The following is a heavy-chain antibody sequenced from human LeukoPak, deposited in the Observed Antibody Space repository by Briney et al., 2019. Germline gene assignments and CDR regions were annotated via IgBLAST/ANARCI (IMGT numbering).Heavy chain of an antibody. J-gene: IGHJ4*02. Sequence: GGSLRLSCAASGFTFSSYAMHWVRQAPGKGLEWVAVISYDGSNKYYADSVKGRFTISRDNSKNTLYLQMNSLRAEDTAVCYCARDPYAGIAAATQLNYWGQGTLVTVSS. CDR3: ARDPYAGIAAATQLNY. CDR2: ISYDGSNK. V-gene: IGHV3-30-3*01. CDR1: GFTFSSYA. D-gene: IGHD6-13*01.